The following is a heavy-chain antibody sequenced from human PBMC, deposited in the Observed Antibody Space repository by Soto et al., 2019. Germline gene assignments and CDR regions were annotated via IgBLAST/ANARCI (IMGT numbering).Heavy chain of an antibody. CDR3: ATALRYCISTSCYLYYYYYYGMDV. D-gene: IGHD2-2*01. J-gene: IGHJ6*02. V-gene: IGHV1-24*01. CDR2: FDPEDGET. CDR1: GYTLTELA. Sequence: GASVKVSCKVSGYTLTELAMHWVRQAPGKGLEWMGGFDPEDGETIYAQKFQGRVTMTEDTSTDTAYMELSSLRSEDTAVYYCATALRYCISTSCYLYYYYYYGMDVWGQGTTVTVSS.